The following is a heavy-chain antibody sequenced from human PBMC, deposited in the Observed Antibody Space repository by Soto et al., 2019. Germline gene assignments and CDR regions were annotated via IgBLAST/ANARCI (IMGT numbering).Heavy chain of an antibody. CDR2: IFSNDEK. J-gene: IGHJ4*02. Sequence: QVTLKESGPVLVKPTETLTLTCTVSGFSLSNARMGVSWIRQPPGKALEWLAHIFSNDEKSYSTSLKSRLTISNDTSTSQVVLTMTNVDPVDTATYYCARINDILTGFDYWGQGTLVTVSS. V-gene: IGHV2-26*01. CDR3: ARINDILTGFDY. CDR1: GFSLSNARMG. D-gene: IGHD3-9*01.